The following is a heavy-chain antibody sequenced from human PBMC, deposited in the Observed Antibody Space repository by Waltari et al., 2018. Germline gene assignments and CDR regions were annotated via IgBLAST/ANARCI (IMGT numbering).Heavy chain of an antibody. CDR1: GGSVPDTRYF. J-gene: IGHJ4*02. CDR2: IYYDGNT. D-gene: IGHD2-2*01. V-gene: IGHV4-39*01. CDR3: ARQGLYCRSSNCVGLDFSH. Sequence: QESGPGLLKPSETLSLTCAVSGGSVPDTRYFWGWIRQAPGKGLEWLGNIYYDGNTNYNPSLKSRVSISGDTSQKQFSLKLTSVTATDTAVYYCARQGLYCRSSNCVGLDFSHWGQGTLVAVS.